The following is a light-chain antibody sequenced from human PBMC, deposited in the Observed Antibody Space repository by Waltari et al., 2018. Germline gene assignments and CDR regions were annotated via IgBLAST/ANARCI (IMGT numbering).Light chain of an antibody. Sequence: SYVLTQSPPVSVAPGQTATITCGGANIGNKAVHWYQQKPGQAPVLVVYDDSERPSGIPERFSGSNSGHTATLTISRVEAGDEADYHCHVWDTSSDHVIFGGGTRLTVL. CDR2: DDS. CDR3: HVWDTSSDHVI. V-gene: IGLV3-21*02. CDR1: NIGNKA. J-gene: IGLJ2*01.